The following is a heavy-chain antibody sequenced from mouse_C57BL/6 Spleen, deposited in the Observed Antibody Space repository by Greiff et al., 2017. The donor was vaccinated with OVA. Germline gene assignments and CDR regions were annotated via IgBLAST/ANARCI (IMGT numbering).Heavy chain of an antibody. J-gene: IGHJ3*01. Sequence: QVQLQQPGTELVKPGASVKLSCKASGYTFTSYWMHWVKQRPGQGLEWIGNINPSNGGTNYNEKFKSKATLTVEKSSSTAYMQLSSLTSYDSAVYDCARHSCGSSPFAYWGQGTLVTVSA. CDR3: ARHSCGSSPFAY. CDR1: GYTFTSYW. V-gene: IGHV1-53*01. D-gene: IGHD1-1*01. CDR2: INPSNGGT.